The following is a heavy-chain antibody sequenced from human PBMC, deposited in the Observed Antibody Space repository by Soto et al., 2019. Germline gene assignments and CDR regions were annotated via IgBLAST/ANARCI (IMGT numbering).Heavy chain of an antibody. Sequence: QVQLVESGGGVVQPGRSLRLSCAASGFTFSSYGMHWVRQAPGKGLEWVAVISYDGSNKYYADSVKGRFTISRDNSKNTLYLQMNSLRPVDTAVYYCARSPYSVSYLAYFDYWSQGTLVTVSS. CDR2: ISYDGSNK. V-gene: IGHV3-30*03. CDR1: GFTFSSYG. CDR3: ARSPYSVSYLAYFDY. D-gene: IGHD1-26*01. J-gene: IGHJ4*02.